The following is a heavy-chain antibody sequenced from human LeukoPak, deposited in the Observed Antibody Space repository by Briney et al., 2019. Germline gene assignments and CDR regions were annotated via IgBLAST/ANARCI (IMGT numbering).Heavy chain of an antibody. CDR1: GFTFSSYS. CDR3: SRLPLDYYDSGDFYDYYAMDV. J-gene: IGHJ6*02. V-gene: IGHV3-48*04. CDR2: ISSSGSNK. Sequence: GGSLRLSCAASGFTFSSYSMNWVRQAPGKGLEWVSYISSSGSNKYYADSVKGRFTISRDNAKNSLYLQMNSLRAEDTAVYYCSRLPLDYYDSGDFYDYYAMDVWGQGTTVTVSS. D-gene: IGHD3-22*01.